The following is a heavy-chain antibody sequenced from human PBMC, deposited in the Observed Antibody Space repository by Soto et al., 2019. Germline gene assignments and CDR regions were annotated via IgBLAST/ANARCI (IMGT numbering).Heavy chain of an antibody. Sequence: GGSLRLSCAASGFTFSSYAMHWVRQAPGKGLEWVAVISYDGSNKYYADSVKGRFTISRDNSKNTLYLQMNSLRAEDTAVYYCARGPSYCGGDCYPDYYYGMDVGGKGTTVTVSS. CDR2: ISYDGSNK. J-gene: IGHJ6*04. CDR3: ARGPSYCGGDCYPDYYYGMDV. D-gene: IGHD2-21*02. CDR1: GFTFSSYA. V-gene: IGHV3-30-3*01.